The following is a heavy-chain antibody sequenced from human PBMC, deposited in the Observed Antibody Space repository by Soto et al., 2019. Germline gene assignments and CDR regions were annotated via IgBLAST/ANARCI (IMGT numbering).Heavy chain of an antibody. CDR2: ISGSGSST. CDR1: GFTFSSYA. D-gene: IGHD3-22*01. V-gene: IGHV3-23*01. Sequence: PGGSLRLSCAASGFTFSSYAMSWVRQAPGKGLEWVSAISGSGSSTYYADSVKGRFTISRDNSKNTLYLQMNSLRAEDTAVYYCAKGLYYDSSGSSYWGQGTLVTVSS. J-gene: IGHJ4*02. CDR3: AKGLYYDSSGSSY.